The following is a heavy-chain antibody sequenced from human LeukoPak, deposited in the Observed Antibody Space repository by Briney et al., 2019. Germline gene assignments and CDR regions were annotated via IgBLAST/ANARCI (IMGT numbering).Heavy chain of an antibody. CDR3: ARDGSGYYGWFDP. Sequence: PSETLSLTCSLSGGSISSSSYYWAWIRQPPGKGLEWIGSIYYSGNTYYSPSLKSRVTIFVDTSKNEFSLKLSSVTAADTAVYYCARDGSGYYGWFDPWGQGTLVTVSS. D-gene: IGHD3-3*01. V-gene: IGHV4-39*07. J-gene: IGHJ5*02. CDR1: GGSISSSSYY. CDR2: IYYSGNT.